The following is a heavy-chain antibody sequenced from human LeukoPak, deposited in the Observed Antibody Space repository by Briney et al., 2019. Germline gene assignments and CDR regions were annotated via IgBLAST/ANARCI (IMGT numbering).Heavy chain of an antibody. CDR3: ARGPLYYYYGSGSQRNIGSKWFDP. J-gene: IGHJ5*02. Sequence: PSETLSLTCTVSGGSISSSSYYWGWIRQPPGKGLEWIGSIYYSGSTNYNPSLKSRVTISVDTSKNQFSLKLSSVTAADTAVYYCARGPLYYYYGSGSQRNIGSKWFDPWGQGTLVTVSS. V-gene: IGHV4-39*07. CDR2: IYYSGST. CDR1: GGSISSSSYY. D-gene: IGHD3-10*01.